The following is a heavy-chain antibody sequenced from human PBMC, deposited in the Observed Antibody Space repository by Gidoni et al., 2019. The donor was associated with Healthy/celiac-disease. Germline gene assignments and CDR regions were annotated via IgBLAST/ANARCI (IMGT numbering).Heavy chain of an antibody. J-gene: IGHJ6*03. CDR1: GFTFSSYW. D-gene: IGHD3-3*01. CDR2: IKQDGSEK. CDR3: ARGGPYYDFWSGYGYYYYYMDV. Sequence: EVQLVESAGGLVQPGGSLRLSCASSGFTFSSYWISWVRQAPGKGLEWVANIKQDGSEKYYLDSVKGRFTISRNNAKNSLYLQMNSLRAEDTAVYYCARGGPYYDFWSGYGYYYYYMDVWGKGTTVTVSS. V-gene: IGHV3-7*01.